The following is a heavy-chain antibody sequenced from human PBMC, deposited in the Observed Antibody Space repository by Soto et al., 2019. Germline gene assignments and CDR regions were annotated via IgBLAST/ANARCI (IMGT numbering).Heavy chain of an antibody. Sequence: ASVKVSCKASGYTFSIYDINWVRQTTGQGLEWMGWMSPNSGDTGYAQKFQGRVTISADKSLRTAYLQWTSLKASDTALYYCARTRSFTLGFYYDGMDVWGQGTTVTVSS. J-gene: IGHJ6*02. V-gene: IGHV1-8*02. D-gene: IGHD6-6*01. CDR3: ARTRSFTLGFYYDGMDV. CDR1: GYTFSIYD. CDR2: MSPNSGDT.